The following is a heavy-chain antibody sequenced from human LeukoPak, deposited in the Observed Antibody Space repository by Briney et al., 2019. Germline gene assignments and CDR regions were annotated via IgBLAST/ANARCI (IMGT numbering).Heavy chain of an antibody. CDR2: IWYDGSNK. Sequence: PGRSLRLSCAASGFTFSSYGMDWVRQAPGKGLEWVAVIWYDGSNKYYADSVKGRFTISRDNSKNTLYLQMNSLRAEDTAVYYCARGMTGQQLVYYYYYYMDVWGKGTTVTVSS. V-gene: IGHV3-33*01. CDR1: GFTFSSYG. J-gene: IGHJ6*03. D-gene: IGHD6-13*01. CDR3: ARGMTGQQLVYYYYYYMDV.